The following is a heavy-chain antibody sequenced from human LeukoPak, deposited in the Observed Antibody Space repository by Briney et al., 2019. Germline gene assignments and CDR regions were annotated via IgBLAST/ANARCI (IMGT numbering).Heavy chain of an antibody. CDR1: GFTFSTYW. Sequence: GGSLRLSCAASGFTFSTYWMTWVRQAPGKGLDWVGNIKQDGSETYYADSLKGRFTISRDNAKNSLYLQMNSLRAEDTAVYYCARPDGYSDYWGQGTLVTVSS. CDR2: IKQDGSET. V-gene: IGHV3-7*01. CDR3: ARPDGYSDY. D-gene: IGHD5-24*01. J-gene: IGHJ4*02.